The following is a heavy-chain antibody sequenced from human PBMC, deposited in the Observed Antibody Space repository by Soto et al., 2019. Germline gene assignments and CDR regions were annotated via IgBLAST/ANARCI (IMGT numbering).Heavy chain of an antibody. CDR3: ARGSYDILTGSQYYFDY. Sequence: PSETLSLTCTVSGGSISSYYWSWIRQPPGKGLEWIGYIYYSGSTNYNPSLKSRVTISVDTSKNQFSLKLSSVTAADTAVYYCARGSYDILTGSQYYFDYWGQGTLVTVSS. J-gene: IGHJ4*02. CDR2: IYYSGST. V-gene: IGHV4-59*01. D-gene: IGHD3-9*01. CDR1: GGSISSYY.